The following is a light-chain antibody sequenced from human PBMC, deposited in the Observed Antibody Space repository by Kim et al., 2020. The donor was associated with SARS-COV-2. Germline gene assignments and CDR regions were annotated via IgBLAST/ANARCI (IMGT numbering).Light chain of an antibody. J-gene: IGLJ2*01. CDR2: DVS. CDR1: RSDVGGYNY. V-gene: IGLV2-11*01. CDR3: CSYAGSNSLV. Sequence: QSNAISCPGTRSDVGGYNYVTWYQHHPGRAPKVIIYDVSKRPSGIPDRFPGSKSGNTASLTISGLQTEDEGDYHCCSYAGSNSLVFGGGTKVTVL.